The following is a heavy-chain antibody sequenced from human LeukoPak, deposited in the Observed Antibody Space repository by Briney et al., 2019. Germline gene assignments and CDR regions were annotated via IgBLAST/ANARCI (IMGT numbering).Heavy chain of an antibody. D-gene: IGHD5-24*01. CDR3: ARRSRDGYSSFDY. CDR1: GGSISSGSYY. J-gene: IGHJ4*02. CDR2: IYTSGST. V-gene: IGHV4-61*02. Sequence: SETLSLTCTVSGGSISSGSYYWSWIRQPAGKGLEWIGRIYTSGSTNYNPSLKSRVTISVDTSKNQFSLKMSSVTAADTAEYYCARRSRDGYSSFDYWGQGTLVTVSS.